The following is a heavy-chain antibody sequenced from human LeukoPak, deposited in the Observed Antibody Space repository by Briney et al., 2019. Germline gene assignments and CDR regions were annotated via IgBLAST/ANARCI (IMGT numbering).Heavy chain of an antibody. V-gene: IGHV6-1*01. CDR1: GDSVSSNSAA. CDR2: TYYRSKWYN. Sequence: SQTLSLTCAVSGDSVSSNSAAWNWLRQSPSRGLEWLVRTYYRSKWYNDYAVSVKSRITINPDTSKNQFSLQLNSVTPEDTAVYYCARDYYDSSGYYYAYYFDYWGQGTLVTVSS. D-gene: IGHD3-22*01. J-gene: IGHJ4*02. CDR3: ARDYYDSSGYYYAYYFDY.